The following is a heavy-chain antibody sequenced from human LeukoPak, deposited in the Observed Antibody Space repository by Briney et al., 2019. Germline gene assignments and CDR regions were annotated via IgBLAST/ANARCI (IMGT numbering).Heavy chain of an antibody. CDR2: ISAYNGNT. CDR3: ARPIYGSGSYYTYYYGMDV. Sequence: ASVKVSCKASGYTFTSYGISWVRQAPGQGLERLGWISAYNGNTNYAQKLQGRVTMTTDTSTSTAYMELRSLRSDDTAVYYCARPIYGSGSYYTYYYGMDVWGQGTTVTVSS. CDR1: GYTFTSYG. D-gene: IGHD3-10*01. V-gene: IGHV1-18*01. J-gene: IGHJ6*02.